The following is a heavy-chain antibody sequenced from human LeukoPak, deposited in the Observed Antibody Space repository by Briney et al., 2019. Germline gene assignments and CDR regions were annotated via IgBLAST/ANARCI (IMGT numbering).Heavy chain of an antibody. D-gene: IGHD6-6*01. CDR3: ARGSGKDYSRSSTYMDV. V-gene: IGHV4-59*01. CDR1: GGSISEYY. Sequence: PSETLSLTCTVSGGSISEYYWSWLRQPPGKGLEWIGYIYYSGSTNYNPSLRSRVTISVDTSKNQFSLKVSSVTAADTAVYYCARGSGKDYSRSSTYMDVWGKGTTVTVSS. J-gene: IGHJ6*03. CDR2: IYYSGST.